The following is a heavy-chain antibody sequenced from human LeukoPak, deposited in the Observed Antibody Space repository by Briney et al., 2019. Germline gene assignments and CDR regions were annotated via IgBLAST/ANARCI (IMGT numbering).Heavy chain of an antibody. CDR2: IYYSGST. Sequence: SETLSLTCTVSGGSISSSSYYWGWIRQPPGKGLEWIGSIYYSGSTYYNPSLKSRVTISVDTSKNQFSLKLSSVTAADTAVYYCARDRGRDGYITEAFDIWGQGTMVTVSS. J-gene: IGHJ3*02. CDR3: ARDRGRDGYITEAFDI. D-gene: IGHD5-24*01. CDR1: GGSISSSSYY. V-gene: IGHV4-39*07.